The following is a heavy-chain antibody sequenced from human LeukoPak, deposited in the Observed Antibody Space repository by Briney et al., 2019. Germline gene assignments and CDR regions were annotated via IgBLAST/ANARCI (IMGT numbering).Heavy chain of an antibody. J-gene: IGHJ4*02. D-gene: IGHD3-9*01. CDR2: INPNSGGT. Sequence: GASVKVSCKASGYTFTSYDINWVRQAPGQGLEWMGWINPNSGGTNYAQKFQGRVTMTRDTSISTAYMELSRLRSDDTAVYYCARVRIGYDILTYWGQGTLVTVSS. V-gene: IGHV1-2*02. CDR1: GYTFTSYD. CDR3: ARVRIGYDILTY.